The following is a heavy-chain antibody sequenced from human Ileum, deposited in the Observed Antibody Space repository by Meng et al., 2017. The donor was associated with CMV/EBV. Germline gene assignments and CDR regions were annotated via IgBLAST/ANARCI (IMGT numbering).Heavy chain of an antibody. V-gene: IGHV5-51*01. D-gene: IGHD1-26*01. Sequence: GESLKISCMASGYIFTDYWIGWVRQMPGKGLEWMGIIHPADSDTRYSPSFQGQVTISADKSTTTAFLQWNSLKASDTAMYYCSRHKKAPYCSSWSCQETFGWFDPWGQGTLVTVSS. CDR3: SRHKKAPYCSSWSCQETFGWFDP. CDR2: IHPADSDT. CDR1: GYIFTDYW. J-gene: IGHJ5*02.